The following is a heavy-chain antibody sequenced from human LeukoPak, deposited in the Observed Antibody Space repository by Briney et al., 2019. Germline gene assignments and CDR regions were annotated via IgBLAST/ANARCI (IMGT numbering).Heavy chain of an antibody. CDR1: GGSISSSSYY. V-gene: IGHV4-30-4*08. CDR2: IYYSGST. Sequence: SETLSLTCTVSGGSISSSSYYWGWIRQPPGKGLEWIGYIYYSGSTYYNPSLKSRVTISVDTSKNQFSLKLSSVTAADTAVYYCARKPGGNSDAFDIWGQGTMVTVSS. J-gene: IGHJ3*02. CDR3: ARKPGGNSDAFDI. D-gene: IGHD4-23*01.